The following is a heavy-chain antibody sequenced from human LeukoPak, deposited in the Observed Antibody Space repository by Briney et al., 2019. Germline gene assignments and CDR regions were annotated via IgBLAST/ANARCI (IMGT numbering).Heavy chain of an antibody. D-gene: IGHD6-19*01. CDR3: AIAVAGTIDY. J-gene: IGHJ4*02. Sequence: SETLSLTCAVSGYSISSGYYWGWIRQPPGKGLEWIGSIYHSGSTYYNPSLKNRVTISVDTSKNQFSLQLSSVTAADTAVYYCAIAVAGTIDYWGQGTLVTVSS. CDR1: GYSISSGYY. CDR2: IYHSGST. V-gene: IGHV4-38-2*01.